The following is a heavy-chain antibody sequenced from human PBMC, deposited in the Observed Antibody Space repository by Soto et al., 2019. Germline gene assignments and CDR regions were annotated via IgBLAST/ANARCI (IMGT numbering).Heavy chain of an antibody. V-gene: IGHV1-18*01. J-gene: IGHJ6*04. CDR3: ARDFGRREESFLLYGMDV. CDR1: GYTFTSYG. CDR2: ISAYNGNT. Sequence: ASVKVSCKASGYTFTSYGISWVRQAPGQGLEWMGWISAYNGNTNYAQKLQGRVTMTRNTSTSTAYMELSSLRSADTAVYYCARDFGRREESFLLYGMDVWGNETLFTVSS. D-gene: IGHD3-10*01.